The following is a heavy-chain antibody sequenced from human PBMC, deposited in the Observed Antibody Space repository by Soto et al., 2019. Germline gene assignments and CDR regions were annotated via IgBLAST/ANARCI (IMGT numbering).Heavy chain of an antibody. CDR3: ARGRYGDY. Sequence: QVRLVQSGADGKKPGASVKVSFKGSGYAFTTYVITWVRQAPGQGLEWMGWISAHNGNTNYAQKLQGRVTVTRDTSTSTAYMELRSLRSDDTAVYYCARGRYGDYWGQGALVTVSS. CDR2: ISAHNGNT. D-gene: IGHD1-1*01. V-gene: IGHV1-18*01. J-gene: IGHJ4*02. CDR1: GYAFTTYV.